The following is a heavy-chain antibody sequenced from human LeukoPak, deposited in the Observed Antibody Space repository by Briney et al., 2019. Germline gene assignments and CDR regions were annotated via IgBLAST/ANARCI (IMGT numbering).Heavy chain of an antibody. CDR1: RYTLTAYY. V-gene: IGHV1-2*02. J-gene: IGHJ5*02. Sequence: SVKVSCKPSRYTLTAYYVHWVRQAPRQGLEWMGWINPNTGGTNYAQKFQGRVTMTKDTSINAAYMELNKLTSDDSAVYYCGRGNKSFDPWGQGALVTVSS. CDR2: INPNTGGT. CDR3: GRGNKSFDP.